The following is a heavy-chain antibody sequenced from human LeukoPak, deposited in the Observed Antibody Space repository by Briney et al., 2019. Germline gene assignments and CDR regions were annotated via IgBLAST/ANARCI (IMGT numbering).Heavy chain of an antibody. CDR3: ARHQDGTYYSNFDY. CDR1: GGSISSSNYY. J-gene: IGHJ4*02. V-gene: IGHV4-39*01. Sequence: SETLSLTCTVSGGSISSSNYYWGRIRQPPGKGLEWIGSIYYSGSTNYNPSLKSRVTISVDTSKNLFSLKLRFVTAADTAVYYCARHQDGTYYSNFDYWGQGTLVTVSS. D-gene: IGHD1-26*01. CDR2: IYYSGST.